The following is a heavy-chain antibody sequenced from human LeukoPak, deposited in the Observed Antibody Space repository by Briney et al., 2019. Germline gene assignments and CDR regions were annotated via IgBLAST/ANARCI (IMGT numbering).Heavy chain of an antibody. CDR1: GFSFSSFA. CDR3: ARGSIAVAGTCDY. D-gene: IGHD6-19*01. Sequence: GGSLRLSCAASGFSFSSFAMSWVRQAPGKGLEWVSAITGSGSNTYYADSVKGRFTISRDNSKNTLYLQMNSLRAEDTAVYYCARGSIAVAGTCDYWGQGTLVTVSS. V-gene: IGHV3-23*01. CDR2: ITGSGSNT. J-gene: IGHJ4*02.